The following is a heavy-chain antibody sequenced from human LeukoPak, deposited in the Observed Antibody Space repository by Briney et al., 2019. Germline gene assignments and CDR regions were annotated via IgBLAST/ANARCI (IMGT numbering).Heavy chain of an antibody. CDR2: NSHSGKT. D-gene: IGHD6-6*01. V-gene: IGHV4-34*01. Sequence: PSETLSLTCAVYGGSFSGYFWTWIRQPPGKGPEWIGDNSHSGKTNYNPALRGRVTISVDTSKNQFSLKLSSVTAADTAVYYCARVGREARHNSYYYYYYMDVWGKGTTVTISS. J-gene: IGHJ6*03. CDR3: ARVGREARHNSYYYYYYMDV. CDR1: GGSFSGYF.